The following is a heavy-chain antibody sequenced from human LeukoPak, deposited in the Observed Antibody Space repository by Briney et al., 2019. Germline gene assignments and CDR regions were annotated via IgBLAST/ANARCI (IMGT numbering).Heavy chain of an antibody. V-gene: IGHV4-30-2*01. CDR2: IYHSGST. CDR3: ARDLAMGAPDY. CDR1: GGSISSGGYY. D-gene: IGHD5-18*01. J-gene: IGHJ4*02. Sequence: SETLSLTCTVSGGSISSGGYYWSWIRQPPGKGLEWIGYIYHSGSTYYHPSLKSRVTISVDRSKNQFSLKLSSVTAADTAVYYCARDLAMGAPDYWGQGTLVTVSS.